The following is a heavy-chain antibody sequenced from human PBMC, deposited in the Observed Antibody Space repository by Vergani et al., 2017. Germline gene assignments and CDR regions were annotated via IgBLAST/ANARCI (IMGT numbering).Heavy chain of an antibody. D-gene: IGHD1-1*01. Sequence: QVHLVESGGGVVQPGRSLRLSCVVSGFTSRYYGMHWVRQAPGKGLEWVAVISYEGTQKYYADSVKGRFTISRDNSKSTLYLQMNSLRTEDTPVYYCATKSCGTPGCQIGYFREWGQGALVTVSS. V-gene: IGHV3-30*03. CDR1: GFTSRYYG. CDR2: ISYEGTQK. J-gene: IGHJ1*01. CDR3: ATKSCGTPGCQIGYFRE.